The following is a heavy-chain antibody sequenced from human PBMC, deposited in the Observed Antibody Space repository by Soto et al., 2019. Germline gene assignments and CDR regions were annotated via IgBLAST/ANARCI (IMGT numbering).Heavy chain of an antibody. CDR3: ARDQGNCSSTSCRRQAFDY. D-gene: IGHD2-2*01. Sequence: ASVKVSCKASGYTFTGYYMHWVRQAPGQGLEWMGWINPNSGGTNYAQKFQGWVTMTRDTSISTAYMGLSRLRSDDTAVYYCARDQGNCSSTSCRRQAFDYWGQGTLVTVSS. V-gene: IGHV1-2*04. CDR1: GYTFTGYY. CDR2: INPNSGGT. J-gene: IGHJ4*02.